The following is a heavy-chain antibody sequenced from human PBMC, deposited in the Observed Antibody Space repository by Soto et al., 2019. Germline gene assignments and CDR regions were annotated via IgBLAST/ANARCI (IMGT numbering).Heavy chain of an antibody. CDR2: IYYSGST. V-gene: IGHV4-59*08. CDR1: GGSISSYY. Sequence: SETLSLTCTVSGGSISSYYWSWIRRPPGKGLEWIGYIYYSGSTNYNPSLKSRVTISVDTSKNQFSLKLSSVTAADTAVYYCARQWGTDAFDIWGQGTMVTVSS. D-gene: IGHD1-1*01. J-gene: IGHJ3*02. CDR3: ARQWGTDAFDI.